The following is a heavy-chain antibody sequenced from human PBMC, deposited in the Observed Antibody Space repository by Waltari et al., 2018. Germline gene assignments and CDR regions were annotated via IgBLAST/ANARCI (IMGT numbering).Heavy chain of an antibody. V-gene: IGHV3-74*01. Sequence: EVQLVESGGDLVQPGGSLRLSCAASGFSFSNYWMHWVRQAPGAGLVWVSRIKYDGTTRAYADSVKGRFTISRDNAKNTLFLQMSGLRAEDTAVYYCARDLDWVLFDSWGQGTLVTVSS. D-gene: IGHD3-9*01. CDR2: IKYDGTTR. CDR1: GFSFSNYW. J-gene: IGHJ4*02. CDR3: ARDLDWVLFDS.